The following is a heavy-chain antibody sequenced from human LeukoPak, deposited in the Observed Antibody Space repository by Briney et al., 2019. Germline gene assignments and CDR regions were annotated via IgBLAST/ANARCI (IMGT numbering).Heavy chain of an antibody. J-gene: IGHJ4*02. CDR2: IYFSGYT. Sequence: SETLSLTCTVSGGSISSGDYHWSWIRQPPGKGLEWVGYIYFSGYTYYNPSLRSRVSISIDTSKNRFSLNLNSVTAADMAVYYCTRVANGDYFDFWGQGTLVTVSS. CDR3: TRVANGDYFDF. V-gene: IGHV4-30-4*01. D-gene: IGHD4-17*01. CDR1: GGSISSGDYH.